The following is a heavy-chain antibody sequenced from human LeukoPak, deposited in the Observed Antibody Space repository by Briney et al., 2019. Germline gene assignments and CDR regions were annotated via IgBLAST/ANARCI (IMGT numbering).Heavy chain of an antibody. V-gene: IGHV1-2*06. CDR3: ARRPPMSAADNWLDP. J-gene: IGHJ5*02. Sequence: GASVTVSFTASDYIFSGHFIHWVRQAPGQGLEWIGRIDPNSGGTSFAPKFQGRVTMTRDTSISTAYMEVTRLTSDDTAVYYCARRPPMSAADNWLDPWGQGTLVTVSS. D-gene: IGHD6-13*01. CDR2: IDPNSGGT. CDR1: DYIFSGHF.